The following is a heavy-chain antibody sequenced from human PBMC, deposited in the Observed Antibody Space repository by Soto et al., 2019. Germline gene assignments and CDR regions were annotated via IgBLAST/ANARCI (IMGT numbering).Heavy chain of an antibody. Sequence: QLQLQESGPGLVKPSETLSLTCTVSGGSISSSSYYWGWIRQPPGKGLEWIGSIYYSGSTYYNPSLKPRVTLAVDPSKNQCSLKLSSVPAADTAVYCCARQESRSWYSWYFDLWGRGTLVTVSS. J-gene: IGHJ2*01. CDR2: IYYSGST. CDR3: ARQESRSWYSWYFDL. V-gene: IGHV4-39*01. CDR1: GGSISSSSYY. D-gene: IGHD6-13*01.